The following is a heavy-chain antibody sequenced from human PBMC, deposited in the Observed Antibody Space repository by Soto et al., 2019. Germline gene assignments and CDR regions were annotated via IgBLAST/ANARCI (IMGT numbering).Heavy chain of an antibody. CDR2: ISSSSSTI. V-gene: IGHV3-48*01. D-gene: IGHD6-13*01. Sequence: EVQLVESGGGLVQPGGSLRLSCAASGFTFSSYSMNWVRQAPGKGLEWVSYISSSSSTIYYADSVKGRLTISRDNAKNSLYLQMNRLRAEDTAVYYCARHPERIAEIGWFDPWGQGTLVTVSS. CDR1: GFTFSSYS. CDR3: ARHPERIAEIGWFDP. J-gene: IGHJ5*02.